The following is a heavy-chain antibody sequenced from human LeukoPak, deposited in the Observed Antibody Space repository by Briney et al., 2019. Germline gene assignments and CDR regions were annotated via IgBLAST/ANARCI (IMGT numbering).Heavy chain of an antibody. D-gene: IGHD3-22*01. CDR2: ISGSSSYI. CDR3: ARDVYYYDSSGFDP. V-gene: IGHV3-21*01. Sequence: GGSLRLSCAASGFTFSNYYMNWVRQAPGKGLEWVSSISGSSSYIYYADSVKGRFTISRDNAKNSLYLQMNSLRAEDTAVYYCARDVYYYDSSGFDPWGQGTPVTVSS. J-gene: IGHJ5*02. CDR1: GFTFSNYY.